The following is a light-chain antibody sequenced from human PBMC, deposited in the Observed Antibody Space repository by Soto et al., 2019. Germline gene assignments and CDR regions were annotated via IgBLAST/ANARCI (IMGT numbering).Light chain of an antibody. V-gene: IGLV1-40*01. CDR3: QSYDSSLTLRV. Sequence: QSVLTQPPSVSGAPGQRVTISCTGSSSNIGTGSDVHWYQQLPGPAPKPLIYANSNRPSGVPDRFSASKSGTSASLAITGLQAEDEADYDCQSYDSSLTLRVFASGTKVTVL. J-gene: IGLJ1*01. CDR2: ANS. CDR1: SSNIGTGSD.